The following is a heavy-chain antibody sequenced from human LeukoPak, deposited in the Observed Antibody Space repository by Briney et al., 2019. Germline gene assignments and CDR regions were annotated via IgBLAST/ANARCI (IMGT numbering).Heavy chain of an antibody. Sequence: GGSLRLSCAASGFTFSSYWMSWVRQAPGKGLEWVSYISSSGSTIYYADSVKGRFTISRDNAKNSLYLQMNSLRAEDTAVYYCARVPRPNDSSGYYYYYYYYMDVWGKGTTVTISS. V-gene: IGHV3-48*04. D-gene: IGHD3-22*01. CDR2: ISSSGSTI. J-gene: IGHJ6*03. CDR3: ARVPRPNDSSGYYYYYYYYMDV. CDR1: GFTFSSYW.